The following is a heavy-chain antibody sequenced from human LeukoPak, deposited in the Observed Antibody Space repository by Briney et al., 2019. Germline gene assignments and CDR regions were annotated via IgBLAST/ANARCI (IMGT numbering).Heavy chain of an antibody. Sequence: PGGSLRLSCAASGFTVSSNYMSWVRQAPGKGLEWVSVIYSGGSTYYADSVKGRFTISRDNSKNTLYLQMNSLRADDTAVYYCARVSGIYGSGSYYTRPLDYWGQGTLVTVSS. CDR2: IYSGGST. V-gene: IGHV3-66*01. CDR1: GFTVSSNY. J-gene: IGHJ4*02. CDR3: ARVSGIYGSGSYYTRPLDY. D-gene: IGHD3-10*01.